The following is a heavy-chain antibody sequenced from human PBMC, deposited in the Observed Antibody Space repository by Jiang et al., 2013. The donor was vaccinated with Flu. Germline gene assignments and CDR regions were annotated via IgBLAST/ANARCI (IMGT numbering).Heavy chain of an antibody. CDR2: ISAYNGNT. Sequence: EVKKPGASVKVSCKASGYTFTSYGISWVRQAPGQGLEWMGWISAYNGNTNYAQKLQGRVTMTTDTSTSTAYMELRSLRSDDTAVYYCARTFYDSSGYQNDDAFDIWGQGTMVTVSS. CDR3: ARTFYDSSGYQNDDAFDI. V-gene: IGHV1-18*01. J-gene: IGHJ3*02. D-gene: IGHD3-22*01. CDR1: GYTFTSYG.